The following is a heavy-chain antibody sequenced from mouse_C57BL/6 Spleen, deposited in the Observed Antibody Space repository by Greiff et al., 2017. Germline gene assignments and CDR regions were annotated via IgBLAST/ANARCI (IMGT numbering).Heavy chain of an antibody. V-gene: IGHV14-2*01. Sequence: VQLQQSGAELVKPGASVKLSCTASGFNIKDYYMHWVKQRTEQGLEWIGRIDPEDGETTYAPKFQGQATITADTSSTTAYLQLSSLTSEDTAVYYCARTGSSLYWYFDVWGTGTTVTVSS. D-gene: IGHD1-1*01. J-gene: IGHJ1*03. CDR2: IDPEDGET. CDR3: ARTGSSLYWYFDV. CDR1: GFNIKDYY.